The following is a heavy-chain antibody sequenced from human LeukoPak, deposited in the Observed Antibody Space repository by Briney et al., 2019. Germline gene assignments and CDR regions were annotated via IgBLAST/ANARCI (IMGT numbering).Heavy chain of an antibody. J-gene: IGHJ3*02. D-gene: IGHD3-22*01. CDR3: ARQIASITRIVVVITTPAAFDI. CDR2: IYYSGST. CDR1: VGSISISSYY. Sequence: SETLSLTRTVSVGSISISSYYWGWIRQPPGQGLERIGSIYYSGSTYYNPSLKSRVTISVDTSKNQFSLKLSSVTAADTAVYYCARQIASITRIVVVITTPAAFDIWGQGTMVTVSS. V-gene: IGHV4-39*01.